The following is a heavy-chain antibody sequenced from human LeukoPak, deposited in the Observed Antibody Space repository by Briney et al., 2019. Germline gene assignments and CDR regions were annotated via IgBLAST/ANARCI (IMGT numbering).Heavy chain of an antibody. CDR1: GGSLSSSLYY. CDR3: ARDRPQAWFDP. Sequence: SQTLPLTCTVSGGSLSSSLYYWSWIPAPAGKGLEWIGRIYTSGSTNYNPSLKRRVTISVDTSKTQFSRKPSSVTAADTAVYYCARDRPQAWFDPWGQGTLVTVSS. CDR2: IYTSGST. J-gene: IGHJ5*02. V-gene: IGHV4-61*02.